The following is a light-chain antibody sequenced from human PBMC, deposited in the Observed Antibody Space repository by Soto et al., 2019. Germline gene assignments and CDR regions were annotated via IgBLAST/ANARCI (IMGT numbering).Light chain of an antibody. CDR1: QSISSN. Sequence: EIVMTQSPATLSVSPGERATLSCRASQSISSNLAWYQQKPGQAPSLLLYGASTRATGIPARFSGSGSGTDFTLTISSLQSXXXAVYYCHQYNNWPPGTFGQGTKLEIK. V-gene: IGKV3-15*01. CDR2: GAS. J-gene: IGKJ2*02. CDR3: HQYNNWPPGT.